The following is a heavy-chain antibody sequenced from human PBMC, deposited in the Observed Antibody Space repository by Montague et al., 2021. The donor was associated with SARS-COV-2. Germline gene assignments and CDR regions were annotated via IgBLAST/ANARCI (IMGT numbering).Heavy chain of an antibody. V-gene: IGHV4-59*08. D-gene: IGHD3-10*01. J-gene: IGHJ5*02. Sequence: SETLSLTCTVSGGSITDYSWTWIRQPPGKALEWIGYVFKSGGTSYNPSLKSRVTVSVDTSKSHFSLRLTSVTAADTAVYYCARRASSFDNWFDLWGQGALVTVSS. CDR2: VFKSGGT. CDR3: ARRASSFDNWFDL. CDR1: GGSITDYS.